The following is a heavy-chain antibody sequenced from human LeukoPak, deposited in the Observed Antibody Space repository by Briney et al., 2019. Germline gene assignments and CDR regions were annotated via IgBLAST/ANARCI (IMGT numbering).Heavy chain of an antibody. CDR2: ISSSSSYI. J-gene: IGHJ6*02. Sequence: GGSLRLSCAASGFTFSSYSINWVRQAPGKGLEWVSSISSSSSYIYYADSVKGRFTISRDNAKNSLYLQMNSLRAEDTAVYYCARDVSDCSSTSCYTGDVWGQGTTVTVSS. CDR3: ARDVSDCSSTSCYTGDV. CDR1: GFTFSSYS. D-gene: IGHD2-2*02. V-gene: IGHV3-21*01.